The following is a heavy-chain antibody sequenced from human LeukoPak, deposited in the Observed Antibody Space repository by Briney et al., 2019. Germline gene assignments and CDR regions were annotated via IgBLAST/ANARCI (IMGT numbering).Heavy chain of an antibody. CDR1: GFTFSSYW. J-gene: IGHJ4*02. CDR3: ARGQTGYSSSWYGY. CDR2: ISNSGSTI. Sequence: GGSLRLSCAASGFTFSSYWMHWVRQAPGKGLEWVAYISNSGSTIYYADSVKGRLTISRDNAKNSLYLQMNSLRAEDTAVYYCARGQTGYSSSWYGYWGQGTLVTVSS. D-gene: IGHD6-13*01. V-gene: IGHV3-48*04.